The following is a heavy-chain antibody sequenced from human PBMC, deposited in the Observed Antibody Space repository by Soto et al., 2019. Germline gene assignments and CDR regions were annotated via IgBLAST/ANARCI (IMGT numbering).Heavy chain of an antibody. V-gene: IGHV4-61*01. CDR3: AREKVGATKVGFDY. Sequence: SETLSLTCTVSGGSVSSGSYYWSWIRQPPGKGLEWIGYIYYSGSTNYNPSLKSRVTISVDTSKNQFSLKLSSVTAADTAVYYCAREKVGATKVGFDYWGQGTLVTVSS. D-gene: IGHD1-26*01. J-gene: IGHJ4*02. CDR1: GGSVSSGSYY. CDR2: IYYSGST.